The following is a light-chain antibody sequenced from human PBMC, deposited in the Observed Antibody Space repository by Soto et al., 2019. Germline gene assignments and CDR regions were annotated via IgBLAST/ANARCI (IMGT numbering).Light chain of an antibody. CDR3: QQYAGCPST. J-gene: IGKJ1*01. Sequence: EIVLTQSPGTLSLSPGERATLSCRASQSVSSRSLAWYQQKPGQAPRLLISDASNRAADIPERFSGSGSGTDFTLSINTLEPDAVADDECQQYAGCPSTVGQETKVDVK. CDR2: DAS. CDR1: QSVSSRS. V-gene: IGKV3-20*01.